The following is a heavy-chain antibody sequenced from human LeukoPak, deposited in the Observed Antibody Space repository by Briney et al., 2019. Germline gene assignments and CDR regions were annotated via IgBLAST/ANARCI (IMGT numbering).Heavy chain of an antibody. D-gene: IGHD2-15*01. Sequence: PGGSLRPSCAASGFTSTSIAMSWVRQAPGRGREWDSTISGGGTSSFHTDSVMDHINISRDNSKNTMSLQMNSLRAEDTAIYYCAKEVCSSGGSCPLDYWGQGTLVTVAS. J-gene: IGHJ4*02. CDR1: GFTSTSIA. CDR3: AKEVCSSGGSCPLDY. V-gene: IGHV3-23*01. CDR2: ISGGGTSS.